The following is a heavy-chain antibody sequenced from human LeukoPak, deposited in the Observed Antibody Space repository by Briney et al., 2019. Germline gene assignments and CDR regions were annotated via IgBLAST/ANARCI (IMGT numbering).Heavy chain of an antibody. D-gene: IGHD3-22*01. J-gene: IGHJ4*02. Sequence: SETLSLTCTVSGDSISSSYWSWIRQPPGKRLEWVGYVRYTGKTNYNPSLNNRATISVDMSKNQFSLTLTSVTVADTAMYYCARGYYDRSGSSNPFDSWGQGTLVTVSA. CDR1: GDSISSSY. CDR3: ARGYYDRSGSSNPFDS. V-gene: IGHV4-59*01. CDR2: VRYTGKT.